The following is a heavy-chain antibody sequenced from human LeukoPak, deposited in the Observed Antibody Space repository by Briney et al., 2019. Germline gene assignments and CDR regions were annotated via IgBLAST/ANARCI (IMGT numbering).Heavy chain of an antibody. D-gene: IGHD4-11*01. CDR3: ARAAVTTYYYYYYMDV. J-gene: IGHJ6*03. CDR1: GFTFSSYW. CDR2: IKQDGSEK. Sequence: PGGSLRLSCAASGFTFSSYWMSWVRQAPGKGLEWVANIKQDGSEKYYVDSVRGRFTISRDNAKNSLYLQMNSLRAEDTAVYYCARAAVTTYYYYYYMDVWGKGTTVTVSS. V-gene: IGHV3-7*01.